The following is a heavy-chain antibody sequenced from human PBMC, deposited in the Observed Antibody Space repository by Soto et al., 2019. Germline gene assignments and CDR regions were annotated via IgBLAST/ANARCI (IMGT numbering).Heavy chain of an antibody. CDR3: ARDSRGYSYGYYYYYYMDV. V-gene: IGHV4-59*01. Sequence: NPSETLSLTCAVSGGSISSYYWSWIRQPPGKGLEWIGYIYYSGSTNYNPSLKSRVTISVDTSKNQFSLKLSSVTAADTAVYYCARDSRGYSYGYYYYYYMDVWGKGTTVTVSS. J-gene: IGHJ6*03. D-gene: IGHD5-18*01. CDR1: GGSISSYY. CDR2: IYYSGST.